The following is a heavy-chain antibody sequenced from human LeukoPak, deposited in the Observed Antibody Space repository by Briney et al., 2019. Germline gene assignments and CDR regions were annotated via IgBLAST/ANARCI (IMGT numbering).Heavy chain of an antibody. D-gene: IGHD6-19*01. CDR2: IIPIFATA. Sequence: SVKVSCKASGYTFTSYDINWVRQAPGQGLEWMGGIIPIFATANYAQKFQGRVTITTDESTSTAYMELSSLRSDDTAVYYCARVKGIAMTGTIDYWGQGTLVTVSS. CDR3: ARVKGIAMTGTIDY. CDR1: GYTFTSYD. J-gene: IGHJ4*02. V-gene: IGHV1-69*05.